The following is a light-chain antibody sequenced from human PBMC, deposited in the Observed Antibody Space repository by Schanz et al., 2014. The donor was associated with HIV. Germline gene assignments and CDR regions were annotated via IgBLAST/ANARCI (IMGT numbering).Light chain of an antibody. J-gene: IGLJ2*01. CDR1: SRDIGSYNF. CDR2: EVN. Sequence: QSALTQPASVSGSPGQSITISCTGSSRDIGSYNFVSWYQHHPAEPPKLIIYEVNKRPSGVPNRFSGSKSGNTASLTVSGLQADDEAHYYCSSFAGNNKLLFGGGTKLTVL. CDR3: SSFAGNNKLL. V-gene: IGLV2-8*01.